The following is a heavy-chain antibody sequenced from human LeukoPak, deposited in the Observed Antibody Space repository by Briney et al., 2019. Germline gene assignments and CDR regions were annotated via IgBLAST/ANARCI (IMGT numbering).Heavy chain of an antibody. Sequence: PSETLSLTCTVSGGSISSSSYYWGWFRQPQGKGLEWIGSIYYSGSTYYNPSLKSRVTISVDTSKNQFSLKLSSVTAADTAVYYCARRPVGYSYGYFDYWGQGTLVTVSS. J-gene: IGHJ4*02. V-gene: IGHV4-39*01. CDR2: IYYSGST. CDR3: ARRPVGYSYGYFDY. CDR1: GGSISSSSYY. D-gene: IGHD5-18*01.